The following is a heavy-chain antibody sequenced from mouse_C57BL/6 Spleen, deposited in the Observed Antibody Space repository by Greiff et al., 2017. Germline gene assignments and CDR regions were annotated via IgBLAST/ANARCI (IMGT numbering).Heavy chain of an antibody. V-gene: IGHV1-15*01. Sequence: VQGVESGAELVRPGASVTLSCKASGYTFTDYEMHWVKQTPVHGLEWIGAIDPETGGTAYNQKFKGKAILTADKSSSTAYMELRSLTSEDSAVYYCTRRSPYYFDYWGQGTTLTVSS. D-gene: IGHD1-1*01. CDR3: TRRSPYYFDY. CDR2: IDPETGGT. CDR1: GYTFTDYE. J-gene: IGHJ2*01.